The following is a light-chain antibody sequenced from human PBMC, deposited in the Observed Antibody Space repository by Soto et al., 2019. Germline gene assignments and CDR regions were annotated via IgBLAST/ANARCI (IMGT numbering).Light chain of an antibody. J-gene: IGKJ5*01. CDR1: QSVSSN. CDR3: QQRGNSIT. Sequence: EIVLTQSPATLSLSPGETATLSCRASQSVSSNLAWYQHRPGQAPRLLMYDASNRAPGVPARFSGSGSGTDFTLTISSLEPGDFAVYYCQQRGNSITFGQGTRLETK. V-gene: IGKV3-11*01. CDR2: DAS.